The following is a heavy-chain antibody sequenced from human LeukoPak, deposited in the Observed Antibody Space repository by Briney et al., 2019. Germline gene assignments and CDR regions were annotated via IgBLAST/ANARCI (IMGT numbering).Heavy chain of an antibody. V-gene: IGHV1-69*04. CDR3: ARGERIMITFGGVTPYY. D-gene: IGHD3-16*01. Sequence: SVKVSCKASGGTFSSYAISWVRQAPGQGLEWMGRIIPILGIANYAQKFQGWVTMTRDTSISTAYMELSRLRSDDTAVYYCARGERIMITFGGVTPYYWGQGTLVTVSS. CDR2: IIPILGIA. CDR1: GGTFSSYA. J-gene: IGHJ4*02.